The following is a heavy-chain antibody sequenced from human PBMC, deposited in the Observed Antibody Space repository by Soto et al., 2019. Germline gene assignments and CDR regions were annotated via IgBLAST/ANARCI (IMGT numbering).Heavy chain of an antibody. CDR2: INAYNGNT. CDR3: ARDQAMAQFDY. Sequence: QVQLVQSGAEVKKPGASVKVSCKASGYTFTNYGISWVRQAPGQGLEWMGWINAYNGNTKDAQKLQGRVTMTTDTYTSTAYMELRSLRSDDTAVYYCARDQAMAQFDYWGQGTLVTVAS. CDR1: GYTFTNYG. J-gene: IGHJ4*02. V-gene: IGHV1-18*01. D-gene: IGHD5-18*01.